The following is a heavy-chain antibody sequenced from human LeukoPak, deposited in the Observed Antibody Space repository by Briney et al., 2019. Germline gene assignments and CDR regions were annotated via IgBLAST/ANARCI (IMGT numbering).Heavy chain of an antibody. J-gene: IGHJ6*03. D-gene: IGHD2-8*01. CDR1: GYSISSGYY. V-gene: IGHV4-38-2*02. Sequence: PSETLSLTCTVSGYSISSGYYWGWIRQPPGKGLEWIGSIYHSGSTNYNPSLKSRVTISVDTSKNQFSLKLSSVTAADTAVYYCAKDRCSNGIGCYYYYMEVWGKGTTVTISS. CDR2: IYHSGST. CDR3: AKDRCSNGIGCYYYYMEV.